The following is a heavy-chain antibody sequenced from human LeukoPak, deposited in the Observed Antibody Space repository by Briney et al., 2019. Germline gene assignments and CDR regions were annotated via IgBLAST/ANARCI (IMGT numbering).Heavy chain of an antibody. CDR2: IYYSGST. V-gene: IGHV4-61*08. J-gene: IGHJ4*02. CDR3: ARVGSSGWYWPYYFDY. CDR1: GGSISSGGYY. D-gene: IGHD6-19*01. Sequence: SETLSLTCTVSGGSISSGGYYWSWIRQHPGKGLEWIGYIYYSGSTNYNPSLKSRVTISVDTSKNQFSLKLSSVTAADTAVYYCARVGSSGWYWPYYFDYWGQGTLVTVSS.